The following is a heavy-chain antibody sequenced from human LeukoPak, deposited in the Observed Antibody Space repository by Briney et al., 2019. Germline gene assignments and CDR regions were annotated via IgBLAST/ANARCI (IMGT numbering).Heavy chain of an antibody. Sequence: PSETLSLTCAVYGGSFSGYYWSWIRQPPGKGLEWIGEINHSGSTNYNPSLKSRVTISVDTSKNQFSLKLSSVTAADTAVYYCARDLSGVTARLNWFDPWGQGTLVTVSS. CDR3: ARDLSGVTARLNWFDP. D-gene: IGHD4-23*01. V-gene: IGHV4-34*01. J-gene: IGHJ5*02. CDR2: INHSGST. CDR1: GGSFSGYY.